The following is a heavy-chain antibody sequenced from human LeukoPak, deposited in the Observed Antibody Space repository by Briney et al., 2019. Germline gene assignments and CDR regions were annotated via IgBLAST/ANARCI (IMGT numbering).Heavy chain of an antibody. J-gene: IGHJ4*02. D-gene: IGHD3-10*01. CDR1: GYTFTSYG. CDR3: ARDRLTYYYGSGSYYAY. Sequence: ASVKVSCKASGYTFTSYGISWVRQAPGQGLEWMGWISAYNGNTNYAQKLQGRVTMTTDTSTSTAYMELRSLRSDDTAVYYCARDRLTYYYGSGSYYAYWGQGTLVTVSS. V-gene: IGHV1-18*01. CDR2: ISAYNGNT.